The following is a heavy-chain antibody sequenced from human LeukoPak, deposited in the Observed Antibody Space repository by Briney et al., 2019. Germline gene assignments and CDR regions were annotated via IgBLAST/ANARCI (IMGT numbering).Heavy chain of an antibody. D-gene: IGHD6-13*01. J-gene: IGHJ4*02. CDR2: MNPNSGKT. Sequence: ASVKVSCKASGYTFTSYDINWVRQAPGQGLEWMGWMNPNSGKTGSAQKFQGRVTMTRNTSISTTYMELSSLRSEDTAVYFCARGGSGSSWYDYWGQGTVVTVSS. CDR3: ARGGSGSSWYDY. CDR1: GYTFTSYD. V-gene: IGHV1-8*01.